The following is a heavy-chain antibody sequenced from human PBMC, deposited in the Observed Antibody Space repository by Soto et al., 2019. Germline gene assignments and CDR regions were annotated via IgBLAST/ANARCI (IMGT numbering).Heavy chain of an antibody. V-gene: IGHV3-21*01. J-gene: IGHJ4*02. Sequence: GXLRLYCESSGFXFSSVIMNWVRQVPGKGLEWVASIISGSSDTWYADSVKCLFSISRDNSHNSLFLKMNTLRPEDTAMYYCARVDYWGPGTQVTVSS. CDR2: IISGSSDT. CDR3: ARVDY. CDR1: GFXFSSVI.